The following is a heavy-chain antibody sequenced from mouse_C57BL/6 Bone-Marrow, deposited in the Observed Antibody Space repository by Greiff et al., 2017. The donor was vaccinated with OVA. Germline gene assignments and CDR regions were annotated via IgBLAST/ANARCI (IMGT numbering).Heavy chain of an antibody. Sequence: VQLVESGPGLVQPSQSLSITCTVSGFSLTSYGVHWVRQSPGKGLEWLGVIWRGGSTDYNAAFMSRLSITKDNSKSQVFFKMNSLQADDTAIYYCAKNRGYYGSSPYWYFDVWGTGTTVTVSS. CDR2: IWRGGST. CDR1: GFSLTSYG. D-gene: IGHD1-1*01. V-gene: IGHV2-5*01. CDR3: AKNRGYYGSSPYWYFDV. J-gene: IGHJ1*03.